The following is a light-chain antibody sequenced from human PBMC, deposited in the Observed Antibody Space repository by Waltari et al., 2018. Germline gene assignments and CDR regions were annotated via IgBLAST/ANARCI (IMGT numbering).Light chain of an antibody. CDR1: QSVLYSSNNKNY. Sequence: IVMTQSPDSLAVSLGERATINCTSSQSVLYSSNNKNYLAWYQQKPGQPPKLLIYWASTRESGVPDRFSGSGSGTDFTLTISSLQAEDVAVYYCQQYYSTLALTFGGGTKVEIK. J-gene: IGKJ4*01. CDR2: WAS. CDR3: QQYYSTLALT. V-gene: IGKV4-1*01.